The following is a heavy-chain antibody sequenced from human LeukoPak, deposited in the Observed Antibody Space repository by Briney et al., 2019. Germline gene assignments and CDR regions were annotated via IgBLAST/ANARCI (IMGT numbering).Heavy chain of an antibody. CDR2: ISYDGSNK. Sequence: GGSLRLSCAASGFTFSSYAMHWVRQAPGKGLEWVAVISYDGSNKYYADSVKGRFTISRDNSKNTLYLQMNSLRAEDTAVYYCARFKATVTTRYFDYWGQGTLVTVSS. D-gene: IGHD4-17*01. CDR3: ARFKATVTTRYFDY. J-gene: IGHJ4*02. CDR1: GFTFSSYA. V-gene: IGHV3-30*04.